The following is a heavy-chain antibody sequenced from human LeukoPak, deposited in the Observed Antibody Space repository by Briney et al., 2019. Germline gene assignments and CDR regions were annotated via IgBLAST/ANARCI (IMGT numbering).Heavy chain of an antibody. CDR3: ARLSSSYYSYSDY. CDR2: INPSSGST. CDR1: GYTFTSYY. V-gene: IGHV1-46*01. D-gene: IGHD3-22*01. Sequence: GASVKVSFKASGYTFTSYYMHWVRQAPGQGLEWMGIINPSSGSTTYAQKFQGRVTMTRDTSSGTVYMELSSLRSEDTAVYYCARLSSSYYSYSDYWGQGTLVTVSS. J-gene: IGHJ4*02.